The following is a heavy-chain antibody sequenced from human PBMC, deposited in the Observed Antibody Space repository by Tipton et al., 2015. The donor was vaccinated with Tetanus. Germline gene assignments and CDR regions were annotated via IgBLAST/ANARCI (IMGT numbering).Heavy chain of an antibody. CDR2: ISSRGSDI. Sequence: SLRLSCAASGFLFSSYTMNWVRQGPGKGLEWVSSISSRGSDINYADSLKGRFTISRDNAKNSLYLQINRLRAEDTAIFYCARLYTGSLQRDAFDMWGQGTVVTVSS. CDR1: GFLFSSYT. J-gene: IGHJ3*02. V-gene: IGHV3-21*06. CDR3: ARLYTGSLQRDAFDM. D-gene: IGHD1-1*01.